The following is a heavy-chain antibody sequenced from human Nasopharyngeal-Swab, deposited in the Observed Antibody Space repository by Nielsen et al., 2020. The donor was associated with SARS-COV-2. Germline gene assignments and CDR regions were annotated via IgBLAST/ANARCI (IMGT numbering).Heavy chain of an antibody. J-gene: IGHJ4*02. CDR3: AREEKGSRYYDSSGSFDY. V-gene: IGHV4-31*03. CDR1: GGSTSSGGYY. D-gene: IGHD3-22*01. Sequence: SETLSLTCTVSGGSTSSGGYYWSWIRQHPGKGLEWIGYIYYSGSTYYNPSLKSRVTISVDTSKNQFSLKLSSVTAADTAVYYCAREEKGSRYYDSSGSFDYWGQGTLVTVSS. CDR2: IYYSGST.